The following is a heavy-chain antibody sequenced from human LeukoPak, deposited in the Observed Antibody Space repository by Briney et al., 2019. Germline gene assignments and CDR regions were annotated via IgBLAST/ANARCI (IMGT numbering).Heavy chain of an antibody. CDR2: IIPIFGTA. J-gene: IGHJ6*03. CDR3: ARGPTERDYYYYYYMDV. CDR1: GGTFISYA. D-gene: IGHD1-1*01. V-gene: IGHV1-69*05. Sequence: GSSVNVSCKASGGTFISYAISWVRQAPGQGLEWMGGIIPIFGTANYAQKFQGRVTITTDESTSTAYMELSSLRSEDTAVYYCARGPTERDYYYYYYMDVWGKGTTVTVSS.